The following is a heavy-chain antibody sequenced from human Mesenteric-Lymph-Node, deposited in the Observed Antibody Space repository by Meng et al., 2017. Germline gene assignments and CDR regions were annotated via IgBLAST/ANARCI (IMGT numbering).Heavy chain of an antibody. CDR1: GYTFTSYG. V-gene: IGHV1-18*01. J-gene: IGHJ6*02. D-gene: IGHD6-19*01. CDR3: ARESRRVAVAGTVYGMDV. CDR2: ISAYNGNT. Sequence: ASVKVSCKASGYTFTSYGISWVRQAPGQGLEWMGWISAYNGNTNYAQKLQGRVTMTTDTSTSTAYMELRNLRSDDTAVYYCARESRRVAVAGTVYGMDVWGQGTTVTVSS.